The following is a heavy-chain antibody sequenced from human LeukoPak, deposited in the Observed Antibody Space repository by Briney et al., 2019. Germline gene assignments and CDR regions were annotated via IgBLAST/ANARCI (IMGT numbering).Heavy chain of an antibody. Sequence: ASVKVSCKASGYTFTGYYMHWVRQAPGQGLEWMGWINPNSGGTNYAQKFQGRVTMTRDTSISTAYLELSRLTSDDTAVYYCTRDYSGNADGGIDYWGQGALVTVSS. CDR3: TRDYSGNADGGIDY. D-gene: IGHD5-12*01. V-gene: IGHV1-2*02. J-gene: IGHJ4*02. CDR2: INPNSGGT. CDR1: GYTFTGYY.